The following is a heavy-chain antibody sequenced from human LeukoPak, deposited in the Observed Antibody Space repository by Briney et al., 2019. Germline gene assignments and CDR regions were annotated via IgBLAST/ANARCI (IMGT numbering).Heavy chain of an antibody. CDR3: AKDSAYSGGPFAGGFDH. D-gene: IGHD5-18*01. Sequence: GGSLRLSCAASGFTFSSYAMSWVRQAPGKGLEWVSAISGSGGSTYYADSVKGRFTISRDNSKNTLYLQMNSLRAEDTAVYYCAKDSAYSGGPFAGGFDHWGQGTLVTVSA. J-gene: IGHJ4*02. V-gene: IGHV3-23*01. CDR1: GFTFSSYA. CDR2: ISGSGGST.